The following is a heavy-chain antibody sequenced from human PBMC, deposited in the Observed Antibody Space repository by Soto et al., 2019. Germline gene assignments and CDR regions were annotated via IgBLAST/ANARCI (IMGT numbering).Heavy chain of an antibody. CDR1: GFTFSSYS. Sequence: GGSLRLSCAASGFTFSSYSMNWVRQAPGKGLEWVSSISSSSSYIYYADSVKGRFTISRENAKNSLYLQMNSLRAEDTAVYYCARALYGAYYFDYWGQGTLVTVSS. V-gene: IGHV3-21*01. D-gene: IGHD4-17*01. CDR3: ARALYGAYYFDY. J-gene: IGHJ4*02. CDR2: ISSSSSYI.